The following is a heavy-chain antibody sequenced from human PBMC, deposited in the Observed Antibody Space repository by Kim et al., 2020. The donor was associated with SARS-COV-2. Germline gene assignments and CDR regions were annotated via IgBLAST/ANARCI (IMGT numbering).Heavy chain of an antibody. D-gene: IGHD3-16*01. Sequence: ANYAQKFQGRVTITADKSTSTAYMELSSLRSEDTAVYYCASGGEWIQFDPWGQGTLVTVSS. CDR3: ASGGEWIQFDP. J-gene: IGHJ5*02. V-gene: IGHV1-69*02. CDR2: A.